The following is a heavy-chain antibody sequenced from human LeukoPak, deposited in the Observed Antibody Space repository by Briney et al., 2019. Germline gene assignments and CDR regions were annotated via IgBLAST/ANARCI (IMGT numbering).Heavy chain of an antibody. CDR2: IYSGGST. Sequence: PGGSLRLSCAASGFTVSSNYMSWVRQAPGKGLEWVSVIYSGGSTYYADSVKGRFTISRDNSKNTLYLQMNSLRAEDTAVYYCARGPRHLYSGSPFFDYWGQGTLVTVSS. V-gene: IGHV3-53*01. CDR1: GFTVSSNY. J-gene: IGHJ4*02. CDR3: ARGPRHLYSGSPFFDY. D-gene: IGHD1-26*01.